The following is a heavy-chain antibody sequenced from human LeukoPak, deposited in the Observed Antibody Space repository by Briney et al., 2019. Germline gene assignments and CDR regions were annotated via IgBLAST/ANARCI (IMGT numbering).Heavy chain of an antibody. D-gene: IGHD1-14*01. Sequence: GGSLRLSCAATGFTFSSYEMNWVRQAPGKGLEWVSYISSSGSTIYYADSVKGRFTISRDNAKNSLYLQMNSLRAEDTAVYYCARETTGESDYWGQGTLVTVSS. J-gene: IGHJ4*02. CDR1: GFTFSSYE. CDR3: ARETTGESDY. V-gene: IGHV3-48*03. CDR2: ISSSGSTI.